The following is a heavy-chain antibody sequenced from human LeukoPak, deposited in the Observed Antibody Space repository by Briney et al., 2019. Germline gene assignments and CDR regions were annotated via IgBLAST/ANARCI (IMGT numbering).Heavy chain of an antibody. Sequence: GGSLRLSCVASGFTFSTYSMNWVRQAPGKGLEWVSYISFSTSTIYYADSVKGRFTISRDNAKNSLYLQMNSLRAEDTAVYYCASLFDSSGYGPAAIWGQGTMVTVSS. J-gene: IGHJ3*02. D-gene: IGHD3-22*01. V-gene: IGHV3-48*01. CDR3: ASLFDSSGYGPAAI. CDR1: GFTFSTYS. CDR2: ISFSTSTI.